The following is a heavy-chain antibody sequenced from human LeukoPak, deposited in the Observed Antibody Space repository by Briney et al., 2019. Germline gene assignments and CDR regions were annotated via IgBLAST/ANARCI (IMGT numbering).Heavy chain of an antibody. J-gene: IGHJ4*02. CDR3: ARESREGLGYCSSTSCSAGDY. D-gene: IGHD2-2*01. CDR2: IIPILGIA. V-gene: IGHV1-69*04. Sequence: SVKVSCKASGGTFSSYAISWVRQAPGQGLEWMGRIIPILGIANYAQKFQGRVTITADKSASTAYMELSSLRSEDTAVYYCARESREGLGYCSSTSCSAGDYWGQGTLVTVSS. CDR1: GGTFSSYA.